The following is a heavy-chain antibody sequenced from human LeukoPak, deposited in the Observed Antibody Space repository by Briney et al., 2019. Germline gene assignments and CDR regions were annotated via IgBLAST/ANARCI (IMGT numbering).Heavy chain of an antibody. CDR1: GGSISSGGYY. Sequence: PSQTLSLTCTVSGGSISSGGYYWSWIRQHPGKGLEWIGYIYYSGSTYYNPSLKSRVTISVDTSKNQFSLKLSSVTAADTAVYYCARDRFMTTVIPNPVQYGMDVWGQGTTVTVSS. V-gene: IGHV4-31*03. CDR3: ARDRFMTTVIPNPVQYGMDV. D-gene: IGHD4-17*01. J-gene: IGHJ6*02. CDR2: IYYSGST.